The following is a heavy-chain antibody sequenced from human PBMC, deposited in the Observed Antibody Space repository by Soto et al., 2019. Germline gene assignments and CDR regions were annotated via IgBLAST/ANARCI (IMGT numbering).Heavy chain of an antibody. Sequence: PSETLSLTCSVSGDSISNSGYYGGWIRQPPGKGLEWIGSIYYSGDTYYNPSLSSRVTVSVDTSKNQFSLKLRSVTAADTGVYYCASWLVGAPFDSWGHGTMVTVSS. V-gene: IGHV4-39*01. CDR1: GDSISNSGYY. CDR2: IYYSGDT. CDR3: ASWLVGAPFDS. D-gene: IGHD1-26*01. J-gene: IGHJ4*01.